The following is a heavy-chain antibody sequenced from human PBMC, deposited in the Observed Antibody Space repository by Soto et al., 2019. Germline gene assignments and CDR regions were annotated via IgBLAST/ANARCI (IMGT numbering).Heavy chain of an antibody. Sequence: EVQLVESGGGLVQPGGSLRLTCEASGFTLSGYWMSWVRQAPGKGLEWVANVKQDGSDRYYVDSVKGRFTISRDNAKNSVYLQMNSLRAEDTAVYYCARGGGNFDLWGQGTLVTVSS. CDR2: VKQDGSDR. CDR3: ARGGGNFDL. CDR1: GFTLSGYW. D-gene: IGHD3-16*01. J-gene: IGHJ4*02. V-gene: IGHV3-7*04.